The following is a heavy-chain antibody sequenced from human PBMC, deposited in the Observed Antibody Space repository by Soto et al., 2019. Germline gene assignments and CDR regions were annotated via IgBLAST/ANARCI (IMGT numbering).Heavy chain of an antibody. D-gene: IGHD6-13*01. Sequence: EVQLVESGGGLVQPGGSLRLSCADSGFTFGDHYMDWVRQAPGKGLEWVGRITNKANSYTTEFAASVKDRFILSREDSKNSLYMQMQSLKTEDTAVYYCARSRGWQQMYYWGQGTLVTVSS. J-gene: IGHJ4*02. V-gene: IGHV3-72*01. CDR3: ARSRGWQQMYY. CDR2: ITNKANSYTT. CDR1: GFTFGDHY.